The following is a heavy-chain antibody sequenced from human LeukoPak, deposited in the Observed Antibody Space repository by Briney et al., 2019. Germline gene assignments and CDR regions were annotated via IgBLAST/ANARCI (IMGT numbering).Heavy chain of an antibody. CDR3: VHSGNFLYYFDY. D-gene: IGHD1-26*01. V-gene: IGHV4-39*01. J-gene: IGHJ4*02. Sequence: SETLSLTCTVSGGSISSSSHYWGWIRQPPGKGLDWIGTIYYSGSTYYNPSLKSRVTISVDTSKNQFSLKLRSVTAADTAVYYCVHSGNFLYYFDYWGQGTLVTVSS. CDR1: GGSISSSSHY. CDR2: IYYSGST.